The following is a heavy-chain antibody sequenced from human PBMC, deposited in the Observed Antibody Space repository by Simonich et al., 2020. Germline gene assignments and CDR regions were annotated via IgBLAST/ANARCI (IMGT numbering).Heavy chain of an antibody. V-gene: IGHV1-2*02. D-gene: IGHD7-27*01. J-gene: IGHJ3*02. CDR3: ARGPRWTGDDAFDI. CDR2: NNPNRGGT. CDR1: GYTFTGYY. Sequence: QVQLVQSGAEVKKPGASVKVSCKASGYTFTGYYMHGVRQAPGQGLEWMGLNNPNRGGTNYAQKCQGRVTMTRETSISTAYMGLSRLRSDDTAVYYCARGPRWTGDDAFDIWGQGTMVTVSS.